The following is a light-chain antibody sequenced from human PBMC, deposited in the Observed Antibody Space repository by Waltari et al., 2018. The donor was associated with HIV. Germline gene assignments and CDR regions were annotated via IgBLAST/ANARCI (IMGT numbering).Light chain of an antibody. V-gene: IGLV2-23*02. J-gene: IGLJ2*01. Sequence: QSALTQPASVSGSPGQSITLSCTGTSSAVESYNLFSWYQQHPGKAPKLIIYEVTKRPSGVPNRFSGSKSGNTASLTISGLQTEDEADYYCCSYAGSRSVVFGGGTMLTVL. CDR1: SSAVESYNL. CDR2: EVT. CDR3: CSYAGSRSVV.